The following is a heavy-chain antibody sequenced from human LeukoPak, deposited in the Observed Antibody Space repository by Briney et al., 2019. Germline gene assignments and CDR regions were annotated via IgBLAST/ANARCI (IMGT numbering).Heavy chain of an antibody. CDR2: TYQRSKWYN. D-gene: IGHD6-19*01. CDR1: GDSVSINSAA. Sequence: SQTLSLTCAISGDSVSINSAAWNWIRQSPSRGLEWLGRTYQRSKWYNDYAVSVKSRITINPDISKNQFSLQLNSVTPEDTAVYYCAGGYSSGWNEAYFNYWGQGTLVTVSS. V-gene: IGHV6-1*01. CDR3: AGGYSSGWNEAYFNY. J-gene: IGHJ4*02.